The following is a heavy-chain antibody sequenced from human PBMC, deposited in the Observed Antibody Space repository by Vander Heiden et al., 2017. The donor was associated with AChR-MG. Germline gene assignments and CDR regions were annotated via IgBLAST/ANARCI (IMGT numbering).Heavy chain of an antibody. Sequence: QVQLVQSGAEVKKPGASVTVSCKAPGYTVTSYYMHWVRKAPGQGLEWMGIINPSGGSTSYGHKFQGRVTMTRDTSTSTVYMEMSSLRSEDTAVYYCARAGLEADLKVDTYYYYYYGMDVWGQGTTVTVSS. CDR3: ARAGLEADLKVDTYYYYYYGMDV. V-gene: IGHV1-46*03. J-gene: IGHJ6*02. CDR1: GYTVTSYY. D-gene: IGHD6-13*01. CDR2: INPSGGST.